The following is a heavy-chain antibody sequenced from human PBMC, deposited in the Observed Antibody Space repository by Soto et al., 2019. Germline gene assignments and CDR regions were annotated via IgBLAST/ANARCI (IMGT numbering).Heavy chain of an antibody. D-gene: IGHD3-22*01. Sequence: PGESLKISCRTSGYRFTSYWIAWVRQMPGKGLEWMGIIFPSDSDTRYSPSFQGQVTISADRSTSTVFLQWASLKASDTAVYFCARTDKSGYFNWFDPWGQVTLVTVSS. CDR1: GYRFTSYW. CDR2: IFPSDSDT. J-gene: IGHJ5*02. CDR3: ARTDKSGYFNWFDP. V-gene: IGHV5-51*01.